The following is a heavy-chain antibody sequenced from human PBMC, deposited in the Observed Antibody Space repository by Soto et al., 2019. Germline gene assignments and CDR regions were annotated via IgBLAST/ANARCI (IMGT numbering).Heavy chain of an antibody. J-gene: IGHJ4*02. Sequence: SETLSLTCAVYGGSFSGYYCTWIRQPPGKGLDWIGEITHSGSTNYNPSLKSRVTISVDTSKNQFSLNLNSVAAADTAVYYCARSSVRGWSYWGQGTLVTVSS. CDR1: GGSFSGYY. V-gene: IGHV4-34*01. CDR2: ITHSGST. D-gene: IGHD3-10*02. CDR3: ARSSVRGWSY.